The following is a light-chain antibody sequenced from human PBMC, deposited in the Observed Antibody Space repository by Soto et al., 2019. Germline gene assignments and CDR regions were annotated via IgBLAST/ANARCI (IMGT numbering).Light chain of an antibody. J-gene: IGKJ4*01. Sequence: DIQMTQSPSSLSASVGDRVTITCRASQEIGGYLNWYQQKPGKAPELLIYAASSLQIGVPSRFIGSGSGTEFTLTITSLQPEDFATYYCQQSYGSPELTFGGGTKVEIK. V-gene: IGKV1-39*01. CDR2: AAS. CDR3: QQSYGSPELT. CDR1: QEIGGY.